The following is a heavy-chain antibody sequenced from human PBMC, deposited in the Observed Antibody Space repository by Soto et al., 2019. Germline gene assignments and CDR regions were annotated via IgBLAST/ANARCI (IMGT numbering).Heavy chain of an antibody. D-gene: IGHD2-2*01. Sequence: QVQLVESGGGVVQPGRSLRLSCAASGFTFRSYGMHWVRQAPGKGLEWVAVISYDGSNKYFADSVKGRFTISRDNSKNTVYLQMISLRVEDTAVYFCAKNERYCTSTTCPPYYGIDVWGQGTTVTVSS. J-gene: IGHJ6*02. V-gene: IGHV3-30*18. CDR3: AKNERYCTSTTCPPYYGIDV. CDR2: ISYDGSNK. CDR1: GFTFRSYG.